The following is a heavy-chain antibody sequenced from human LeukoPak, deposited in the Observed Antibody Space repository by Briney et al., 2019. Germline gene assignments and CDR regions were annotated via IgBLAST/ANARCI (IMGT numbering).Heavy chain of an antibody. J-gene: IGHJ3*02. V-gene: IGHV4-39*01. CDR2: IYYSGST. Sequence: SETLSLTCTVSGGSISSSSYNWGWIRQPPGKGLEWIGRIYYSGSTYYNPSLKSRVTISVDTSKNQFSLKLSSVTAADTAVYYCASDCGGDCYGSAFDIWGQGTMVTVSS. D-gene: IGHD2-21*02. CDR1: GGSISSSSYN. CDR3: ASDCGGDCYGSAFDI.